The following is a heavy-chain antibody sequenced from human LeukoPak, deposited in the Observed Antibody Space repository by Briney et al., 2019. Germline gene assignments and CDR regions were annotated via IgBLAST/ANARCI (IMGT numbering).Heavy chain of an antibody. V-gene: IGHV3-30-3*01. J-gene: IGHJ4*02. Sequence: GRSLRLSCAASGFTFSSYAMHWVRQAPGKGLEWVAVISYDGSNKYYADSVKGRFTISRDNSKNTLYLQMNSLRAEDTAVYYCAREPTPRWLQTSWDYWGQGTLVTVSS. CDR2: ISYDGSNK. D-gene: IGHD5-24*01. CDR3: AREPTPRWLQTSWDY. CDR1: GFTFSSYA.